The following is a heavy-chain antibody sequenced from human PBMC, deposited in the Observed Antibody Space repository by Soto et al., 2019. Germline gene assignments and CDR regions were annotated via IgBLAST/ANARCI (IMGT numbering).Heavy chain of an antibody. CDR1: GGSISSGIYY. CDR2: IYYGGST. CDR3: ARRSQQLGYFDY. V-gene: IGHV4-39*01. D-gene: IGHD6-13*01. J-gene: IGHJ4*02. Sequence: SETLSLTCTVSGGSISSGIYYWGWIRQPPGKGLEWIGTIYYGGSTYYNTSLKSRVIISVDTSKNQFSLNLSSVTAADTAVYFCARRSQQLGYFDYWGQGTLVIVSS.